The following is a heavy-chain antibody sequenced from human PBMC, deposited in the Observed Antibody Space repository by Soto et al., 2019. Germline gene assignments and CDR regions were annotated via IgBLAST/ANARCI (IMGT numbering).Heavy chain of an antibody. V-gene: IGHV3-30*04. D-gene: IGHD3-10*01. J-gene: IGHJ2*01. Sequence: GGSLSLSCASSGIPFVTYALHWVRRAPGKGLEWVAVISYDGKYKYYSDSVQGRFTISRDDSKNTLYLHMNSLRLEDTAVYYCARAPDFGSGSSRRFWYLDLWGHGTLVTVSS. CDR1: GIPFVTYA. CDR3: ARAPDFGSGSSRRFWYLDL. CDR2: ISYDGKYK.